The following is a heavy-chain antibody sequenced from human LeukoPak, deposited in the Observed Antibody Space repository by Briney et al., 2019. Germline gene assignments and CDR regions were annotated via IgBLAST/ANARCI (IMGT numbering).Heavy chain of an antibody. D-gene: IGHD5-18*01. CDR2: ISSSSSYI. CDR1: GFTVSDNY. Sequence: GGSLRLSCAASGFTVSDNYMSWVRQAPGKGLEWVSSISSSSSYIYYADSVKGRFTISRDNAKNSLYLQMNSLRAEDTAVYYCARGGVDTAMVIEDYYFDYWGQGTLVTVSS. CDR3: ARGGVDTAMVIEDYYFDY. J-gene: IGHJ4*02. V-gene: IGHV3-21*01.